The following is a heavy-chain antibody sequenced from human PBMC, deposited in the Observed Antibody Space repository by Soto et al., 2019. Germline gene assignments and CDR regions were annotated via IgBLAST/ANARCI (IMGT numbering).Heavy chain of an antibody. J-gene: IGHJ5*01. V-gene: IGHV4-59*08. Sequence: QVQLQESGPGLVKPSETLSLTCTVSGGSISSYYWSWIRQPPGKGLEYIGYIHYSGSTNHNPSLKSRVTVSLDTSKNQFSLKLSSVTAADTAVYYRARRGQQLAHNWFDPWGQGILVTVSS. CDR2: IHYSGST. CDR3: ARRGQQLAHNWFDP. D-gene: IGHD6-13*01. CDR1: GGSISSYY.